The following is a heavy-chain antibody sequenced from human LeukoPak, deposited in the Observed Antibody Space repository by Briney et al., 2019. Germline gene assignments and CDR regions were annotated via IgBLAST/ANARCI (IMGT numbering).Heavy chain of an antibody. D-gene: IGHD2-2*01. CDR2: ISSGGSYI. V-gene: IGHV3-21*01. CDR1: GFTFSDYA. CDR3: ARGPALYCTSSSCLDGVD. Sequence: PGGSLRLSCAASGFTFSDYAMNWVRQAPGKGLEWVSSISSGGSYISYADSVKGRFTVSRDNAKDSLFLQMRSLRDEDTDVYYCARGPALYCTSSSCLDGVDWGQGTLVSVSS. J-gene: IGHJ4*02.